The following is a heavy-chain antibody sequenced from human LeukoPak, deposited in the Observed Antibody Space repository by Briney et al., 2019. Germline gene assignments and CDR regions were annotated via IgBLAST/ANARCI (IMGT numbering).Heavy chain of an antibody. CDR1: GGSISSGSYY. Sequence: PSETQSLTCTVSGGSISSGSYYWSWIRQPAGRGLEWIGRIYTSGSTNYNPSLKSRVTISVDTSKNQFSLMLSSVTAADTALYYCARVRRVVVITLTSGAFDIWGQGTMVTVSS. D-gene: IGHD3-22*01. CDR3: ARVRRVVVITLTSGAFDI. V-gene: IGHV4-61*02. J-gene: IGHJ3*02. CDR2: IYTSGST.